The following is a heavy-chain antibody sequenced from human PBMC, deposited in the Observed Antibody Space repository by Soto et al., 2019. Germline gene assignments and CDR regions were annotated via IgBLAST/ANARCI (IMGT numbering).Heavy chain of an antibody. V-gene: IGHV1-69*13. CDR3: ARGVVINYYYYGMDV. J-gene: IGHJ6*02. D-gene: IGHD3-9*01. CDR2: IIPIFGTA. CDR1: GGTFSSYA. Sequence: ASVKVSCKASGGTFSSYAISWVRQAPGQGLEWMGGIIPIFGTANYAQKFQGRVTITADESTSTAYMELSSLRSEDTAVYYCARGVVINYYYYGMDVWGQGTTVTVSS.